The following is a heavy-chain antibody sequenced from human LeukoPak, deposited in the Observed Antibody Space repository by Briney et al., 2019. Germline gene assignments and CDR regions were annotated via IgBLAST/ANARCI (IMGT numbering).Heavy chain of an antibody. J-gene: IGHJ4*02. CDR2: ISSSSSYI. Sequence: GRSLRLSCAASGFTFDDYAMHWVRQAPGKGLEWVSSISSSSSYIYYADSVKGRFTISRDNAKNSLYLQMNSLRAEDTAVYYCARVGSSGWYYFDYWGQGTLVTVSS. CDR1: GFTFDDYA. V-gene: IGHV3-21*01. D-gene: IGHD6-19*01. CDR3: ARVGSSGWYYFDY.